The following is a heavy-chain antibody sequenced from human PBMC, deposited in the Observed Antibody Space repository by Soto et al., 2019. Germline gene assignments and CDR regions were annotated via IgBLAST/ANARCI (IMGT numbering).Heavy chain of an antibody. J-gene: IGHJ4*01. CDR2: TYYRSKWYY. Sequence: PWQTLSLTCAITGDSVSSNSAGWSWVRQSPSRGLEWLGRTYYRSKWYYEYAVSVRGRITINPDTSKNQYSLQLNSVTPEDTAVYFCARGEQYRGRIFDYWGQGTLVTV. V-gene: IGHV6-1*01. CDR1: GDSVSSNSAG. D-gene: IGHD1-26*01. CDR3: ARGEQYRGRIFDY.